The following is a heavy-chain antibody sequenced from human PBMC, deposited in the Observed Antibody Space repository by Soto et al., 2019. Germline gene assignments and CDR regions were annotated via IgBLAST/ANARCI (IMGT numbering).Heavy chain of an antibody. CDR2: MDEHGSIT. CDR3: TRQGRGQGRDYFDNTVDSASIDQ. D-gene: IGHD3-22*01. V-gene: IGHV3-74*01. J-gene: IGHJ4*02. CDR1: GFTFSNYW. Sequence: EVQVVESGGDLVQPGGSLRLSCAASGFTFSNYWMHWVRQAPGKGLVWVARMDEHGSITDYADSVKGRFTISRDNAKDTLYLQMTGLRAEDSAVYYCTRQGRGQGRDYFDNTVDSASIDQWGQGTLVTVSS.